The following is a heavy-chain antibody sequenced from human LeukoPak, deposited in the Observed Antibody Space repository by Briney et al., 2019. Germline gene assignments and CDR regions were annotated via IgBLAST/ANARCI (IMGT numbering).Heavy chain of an antibody. D-gene: IGHD3-9*01. V-gene: IGHV1-18*01. CDR2: INFYNGKI. J-gene: IGHJ4*02. CDR1: GYTFTSYG. CDR3: ARVGDILTGYPYYFEY. Sequence: ASVKVSCTASGYTFTSYGISWVRQAPGQGLEWMGWINFYNGKIDYAQKFQGRVTMTTDTSTSTAYMELRSLRSDDTAVYHCARVGDILTGYPYYFEYWGQGTLVTVSS.